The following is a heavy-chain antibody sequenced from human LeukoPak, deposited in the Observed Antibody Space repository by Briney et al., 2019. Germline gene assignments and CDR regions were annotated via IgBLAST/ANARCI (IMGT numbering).Heavy chain of an antibody. V-gene: IGHV4-30-4*07. CDR2: FYYTGST. Sequence: SETLSLTCAVSGGSISSGGYSWSWIRQPPGKGLEWIGYFYYTGSTYYNPSLKSRVTISIDTSKNQFSLKLSSVTAADTAVYFCTRVLSYSGGLNWFDPWGQGTLVTVSS. CDR3: TRVLSYSGGLNWFDP. J-gene: IGHJ5*02. D-gene: IGHD6-19*01. CDR1: GGSISSGGYS.